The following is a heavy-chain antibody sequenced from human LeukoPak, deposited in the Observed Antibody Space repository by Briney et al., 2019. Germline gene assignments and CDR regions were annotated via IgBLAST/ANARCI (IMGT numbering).Heavy chain of an antibody. J-gene: IGHJ4*02. CDR1: GFTFSSFW. CDR2: VNTDGSST. D-gene: IGHD5-18*01. CDR3: ARGRPYSYGSIDY. V-gene: IGHV3-74*01. Sequence: GGSLRLSCAASGFTFSSFWMHWVRQAPGKGLVWVSRVNTDGSSTSYADSVKGRFTISRDNAKNSLYLQMNSLRDEDTAVYYCARGRPYSYGSIDYWGQGTLVTVSS.